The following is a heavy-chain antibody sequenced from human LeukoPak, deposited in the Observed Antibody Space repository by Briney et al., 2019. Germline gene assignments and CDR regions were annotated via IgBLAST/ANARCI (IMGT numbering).Heavy chain of an antibody. D-gene: IGHD6-13*01. CDR1: GASIRSGDFY. J-gene: IGHJ4*02. V-gene: IGHV4-30-4*01. CDR3: ASLIAAAGSLDY. Sequence: SQTLPLTCTVSGASIRSGDFYWNWIRQPPGKGLEWIGYFYYSGSTYYNPSLKSRVTISVDTSKNQFSLKLSSVTAADTAVYYCASLIAAAGSLDYWGQGTLVTVSS. CDR2: FYYSGST.